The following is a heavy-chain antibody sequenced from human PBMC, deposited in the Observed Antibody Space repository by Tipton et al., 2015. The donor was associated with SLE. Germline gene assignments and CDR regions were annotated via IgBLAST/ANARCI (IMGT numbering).Heavy chain of an antibody. CDR1: GFTFSRYW. CDR2: INQDGSEK. Sequence: SLRLSCVVSGFTFSRYWMSWVRQAPGKGLEWVANINQDGSEKYHVDSVKGRFTISRDNSKNTLYLQMNSLRAEDTAVYYCAKGLSSSSESLDYWGQGTLVTVSS. J-gene: IGHJ4*02. CDR3: AKGLSSSSESLDY. D-gene: IGHD6-6*01. V-gene: IGHV3-7*03.